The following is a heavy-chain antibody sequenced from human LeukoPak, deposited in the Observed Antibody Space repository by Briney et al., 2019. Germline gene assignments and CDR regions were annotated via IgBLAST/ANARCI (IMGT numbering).Heavy chain of an antibody. CDR1: GFTVSTYY. V-gene: IGHV3-53*01. CDR3: ARGLGYCTSTTCLLPFDY. D-gene: IGHD2-2*01. Sequence: SAGSLRLSCAASGFTVSTYYMTWVRQAPGKGLECVSVIYSGGSTYYADSVKGRFTVSRDNSKNTLYLQMNSLRGEDTAMYYCARGLGYCTSTTCLLPFDYWGQGTLVTVSS. J-gene: IGHJ4*02. CDR2: IYSGGST.